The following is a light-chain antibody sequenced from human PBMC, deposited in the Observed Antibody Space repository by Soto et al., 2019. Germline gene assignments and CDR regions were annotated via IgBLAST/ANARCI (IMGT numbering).Light chain of an antibody. J-gene: IGKJ3*01. CDR2: GAS. CDR1: QSVSSSY. CDR3: QQYGSSPPIT. V-gene: IGKV3-20*01. Sequence: EMVLTQSPGTLSLSPEERATLSCRASQSVSSSYLAWYQQKPGQAPRLLIYGASSRATGIPDRFSGSGSGTDFTLTISRLEPEEFAVYYCQQYGSSPPITFGPGTKVDIK.